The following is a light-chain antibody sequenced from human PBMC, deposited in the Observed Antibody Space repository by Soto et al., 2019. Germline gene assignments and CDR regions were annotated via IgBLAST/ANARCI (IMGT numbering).Light chain of an antibody. CDR1: QSISSY. J-gene: IGKJ5*01. CDR2: AAS. CDR3: QQSYSTPPIT. V-gene: IGKV1-39*01. Sequence: DIQMTQSPASLSSSVGDRVTITCRASQSISSYLNWYQQKPGKAPKLLIYAASSLQTGGPSRFIGSGSGTDFTITISSLQPEDFATYYCQQSYSTPPITFGQGTRLEIK.